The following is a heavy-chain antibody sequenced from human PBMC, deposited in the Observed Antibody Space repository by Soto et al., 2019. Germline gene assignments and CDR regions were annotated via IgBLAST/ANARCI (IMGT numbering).Heavy chain of an antibody. CDR1: GFTFSSYG. Sequence: QVQLVESGGGVVQPGRSLRLSCAASGFTFSSYGMHWVRQAPGKGLEWVAVISYDGSNKYYADSVKGRFTISRDNSKNTLYLQMNILRAEDTAVYYCANADGDDYGDYEPDYWGLGTLVTVSS. CDR2: ISYDGSNK. D-gene: IGHD4-17*01. J-gene: IGHJ4*02. CDR3: ANADGDDYGDYEPDY. V-gene: IGHV3-30*18.